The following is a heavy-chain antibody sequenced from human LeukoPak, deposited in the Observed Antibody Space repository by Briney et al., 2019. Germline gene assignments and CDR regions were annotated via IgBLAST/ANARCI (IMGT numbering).Heavy chain of an antibody. V-gene: IGHV4-4*02. CDR2: IYHSGST. Sequence: PSETLSLTCAVSGGSISSSNWWSWVRQPPGKGLEWIGEIYHSGSTNYNPSLKSRVTISVDKSKNQLSLKLSSVTAADTAVYYCAREDTVMVTAIDYWGQGTLVTVSS. CDR3: AREDTVMVTAIDY. D-gene: IGHD5-18*01. CDR1: GGSISSSNW. J-gene: IGHJ4*02.